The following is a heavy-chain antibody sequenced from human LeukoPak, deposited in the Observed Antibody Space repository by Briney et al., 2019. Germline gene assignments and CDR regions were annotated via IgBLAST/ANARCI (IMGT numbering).Heavy chain of an antibody. D-gene: IGHD3-9*01. CDR3: ARDSPRTGRYFDWLLFDY. J-gene: IGHJ4*02. CDR1: GFTVSSNY. Sequence: QPGGSLRLSCAASGFTVSSNYMSWVRQAPVKGLEWVSVIYSGGSTYYADSVKGRFTISRDNSKNTLYLQMNSLRAEDTAVYYCARDSPRTGRYFDWLLFDYWGQGTLVTVSS. CDR2: IYSGGST. V-gene: IGHV3-66*01.